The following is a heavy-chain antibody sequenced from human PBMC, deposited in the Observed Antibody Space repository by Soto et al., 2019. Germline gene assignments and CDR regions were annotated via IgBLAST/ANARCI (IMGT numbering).Heavy chain of an antibody. Sequence: SETLSLTCAVYGGSFSGYYWSWIRQPPGKGLEWIGEINQSGSTNYNPSLKSRVTISVDTSKNQFSLKLSSVTAADTAVYYCARHNFYYDSSGPIMYYFDYWGQGTLVTVSS. CDR2: INQSGST. CDR1: GGSFSGYY. V-gene: IGHV4-34*01. J-gene: IGHJ4*02. D-gene: IGHD3-22*01. CDR3: ARHNFYYDSSGPIMYYFDY.